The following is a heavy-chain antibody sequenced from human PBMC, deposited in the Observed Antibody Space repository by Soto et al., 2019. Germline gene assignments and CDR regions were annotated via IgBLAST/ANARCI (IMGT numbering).Heavy chain of an antibody. CDR1: GFTFSSHS. CDR2: IRSSSSTI. J-gene: IGHJ4*02. V-gene: IGHV3-48*01. D-gene: IGHD4-17*01. CDR3: ARATVTTSAPFDY. Sequence: GGSLRLSCAASGFTFSSHSMNWVRQAPGKGLEWVSYIRSSSSTIYYADSVKGRFTISRDNAKNSLYLQMNSLRAEDTAVYYCARATVTTSAPFDYWGQGTLVTVSS.